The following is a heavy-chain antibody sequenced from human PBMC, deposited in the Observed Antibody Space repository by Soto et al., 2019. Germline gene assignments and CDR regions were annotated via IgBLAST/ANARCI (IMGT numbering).Heavy chain of an antibody. V-gene: IGHV4-39*01. D-gene: IGHD6-19*01. CDR1: GGSISSGSYY. CDR3: ARKAGVKQEYSSGSTSGFYYFDY. Sequence: SETLSLTCTVSGGSISSGSYYWGWIRQPPGKGLEWIGNIYYSGSTYYNPSLKSRVTISVDTSKNQFSLKLSSVTAADTAVYYCARKAGVKQEYSSGSTSGFYYFDYWGQGTLVTVSS. J-gene: IGHJ4*02. CDR2: IYYSGST.